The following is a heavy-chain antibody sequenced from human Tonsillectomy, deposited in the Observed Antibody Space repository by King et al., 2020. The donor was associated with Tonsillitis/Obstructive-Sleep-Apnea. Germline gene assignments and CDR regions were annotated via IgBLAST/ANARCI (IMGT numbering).Heavy chain of an antibody. CDR3: ATGGELFLFDY. V-gene: IGHV4-59*08. D-gene: IGHD1-7*01. CDR2: IYYSGST. Sequence: QLQLQESGPGLVKPSETLSLTCTVSGASISSYYWSRVRQPPGKGLEWIGYIYYSGSTNYSPSLKSRVTISVDTSKNQFSLNLSSVTAADTAVYYCATGGELFLFDYWGQGSLVTVSS. J-gene: IGHJ4*02. CDR1: GASISSYY.